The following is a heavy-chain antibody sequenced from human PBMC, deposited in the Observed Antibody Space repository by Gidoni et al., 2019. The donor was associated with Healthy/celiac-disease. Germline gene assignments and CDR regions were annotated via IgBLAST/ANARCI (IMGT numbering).Heavy chain of an antibody. D-gene: IGHD6-6*01. Sequence: EVQLVESGGGLVQPGRSLRLSCAASGFTFDDYAMHWVLQAPGKGLEWVSGISWNSGSIGYADSVKGRFTISRDNAKNSLYLQMNSLRAEDTALYYCAKDRVSSSSSGWGYFDYWGQGTLVTVSS. CDR2: ISWNSGSI. CDR1: GFTFDDYA. J-gene: IGHJ4*02. CDR3: AKDRVSSSSSGWGYFDY. V-gene: IGHV3-9*01.